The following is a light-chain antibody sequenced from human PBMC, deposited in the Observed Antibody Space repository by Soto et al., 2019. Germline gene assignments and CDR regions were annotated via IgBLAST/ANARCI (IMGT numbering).Light chain of an antibody. V-gene: IGLV4-69*01. CDR2: LNSDGSH. J-gene: IGLJ2*01. Sequence: QLVLTQSPSASASLGASVKLTCTLSSGHSSYAIAWHQQQPEKGPRYLMKLNSDGSHSKGDGIPDRFSGSSSGAERYLTISRLQSEDEADYCCQTWGTGIQGVFGGGTKLTVL. CDR3: QTWGTGIQGV. CDR1: SGHSSYA.